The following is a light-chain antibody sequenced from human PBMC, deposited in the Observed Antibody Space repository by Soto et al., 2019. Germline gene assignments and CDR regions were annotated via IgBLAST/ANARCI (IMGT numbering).Light chain of an antibody. CDR1: SSDVGGYNY. Sequence: QSALTQPASVSGSPGQSITISCTGTSSDVGGYNYVSWYQQHPGKAPKLMIYEVSNRPSGVSNRFSGYKSGNTASLTISGLQAEDEAEYYGSSYTSSSTPYVFRTGTKVAVL. CDR2: EVS. V-gene: IGLV2-14*01. J-gene: IGLJ1*01. CDR3: SSYTSSSTPYV.